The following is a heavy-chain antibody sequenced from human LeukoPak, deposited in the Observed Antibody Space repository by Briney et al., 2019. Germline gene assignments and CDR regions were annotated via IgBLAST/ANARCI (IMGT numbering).Heavy chain of an antibody. D-gene: IGHD4-17*01. Sequence: SETLSLTCTVSGGSISIYYWSWIRQPPGTGLEWIGYIYSSGSTSYKSYLKSRVTISVDTSKNQFSLRLSSVTAADTAVYYCARTYGDYYFDYWGQGTLVTVSS. CDR2: IYSSGST. V-gene: IGHV4-59*01. CDR1: GGSISIYY. CDR3: ARTYGDYYFDY. J-gene: IGHJ4*02.